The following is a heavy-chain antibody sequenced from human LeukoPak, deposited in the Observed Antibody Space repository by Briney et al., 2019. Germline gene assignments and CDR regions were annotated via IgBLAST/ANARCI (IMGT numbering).Heavy chain of an antibody. Sequence: GGSLRLSCVASGFTFSGYSMGWVRQAPGRGLEWVSFVWPKNDKTYYADSVRGRFTISRDNAKNSLYLQMNSLRAEDTAVYYCARSLTGVTSYWGQGTLVTVSS. CDR2: VWPKNDKT. J-gene: IGHJ4*02. V-gene: IGHV3-21*01. CDR3: ARSLTGVTSY. D-gene: IGHD7-27*01. CDR1: GFTFSGYS.